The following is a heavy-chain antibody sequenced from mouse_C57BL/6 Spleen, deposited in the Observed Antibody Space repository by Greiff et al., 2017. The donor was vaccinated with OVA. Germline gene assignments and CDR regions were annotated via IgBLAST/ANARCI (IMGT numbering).Heavy chain of an antibody. CDR1: GYTFTSYG. D-gene: IGHD2-4*01. J-gene: IGHJ3*01. V-gene: IGHV1-81*01. CDR2: IYPRSGNT. Sequence: VKLMESGAELARPGASVKLSCKASGYTFTSYGISWVKQRTGQGLEWIGEIYPRSGNTYYNEKFKGKATLTADKSSSTAYMELRSLTSEDSAVYFCARRGDDYDEGFAYWGQGTLVTVSA. CDR3: ARRGDDYDEGFAY.